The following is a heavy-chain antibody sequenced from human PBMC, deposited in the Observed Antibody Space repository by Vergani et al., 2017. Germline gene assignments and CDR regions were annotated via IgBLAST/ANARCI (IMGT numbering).Heavy chain of an antibody. J-gene: IGHJ4*02. V-gene: IGHV4-59*08. CDR2: IYYSGST. D-gene: IGHD5-12*01. Sequence: QVQLQESGPGLVKPSETLSLTCTVSGGSISSYYWSWIRQPPGKGLEWLGYIYYSGSTNYNPSLKSRVTISVDTSKNQFSLKLSSVTAADTAVYYCARGVDIVATSFDYWGQGTLVTVSS. CDR3: ARGVDIVATSFDY. CDR1: GGSISSYY.